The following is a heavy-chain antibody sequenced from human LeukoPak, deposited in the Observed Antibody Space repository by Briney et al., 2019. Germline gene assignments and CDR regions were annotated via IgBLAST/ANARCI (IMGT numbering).Heavy chain of an antibody. J-gene: IGHJ4*02. Sequence: GGSLRLSCAASGFTFSSYGMHWVRQAPGKGLEWVAVISYDGSNKYYADSVKGRFTISRDNSKSTLYLQMNSLRAEDTAVYYCARGRIGATSFDYWGQGTLVTVSS. V-gene: IGHV3-30*03. CDR3: ARGRIGATSFDY. CDR1: GFTFSSYG. D-gene: IGHD3-16*01. CDR2: ISYDGSNK.